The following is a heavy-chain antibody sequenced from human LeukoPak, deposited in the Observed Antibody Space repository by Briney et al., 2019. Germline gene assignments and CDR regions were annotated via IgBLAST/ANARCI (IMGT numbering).Heavy chain of an antibody. CDR1: GFTFSSYA. D-gene: IGHD1-26*01. Sequence: LSGGSLRLSCAASGFTFSSYAMGWVRQAPGKGLEWVSTITGSSGTTYYADSVKGRFTISRDNSKNTLYLQMNSLRAEDTAVYYCAKWSGTYRTFDCWGQGTLVTVSS. CDR2: ITGSSGTT. J-gene: IGHJ4*02. V-gene: IGHV3-23*01. CDR3: AKWSGTYRTFDC.